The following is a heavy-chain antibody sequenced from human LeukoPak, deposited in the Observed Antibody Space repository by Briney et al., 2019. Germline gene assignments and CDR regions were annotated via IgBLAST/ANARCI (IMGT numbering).Heavy chain of an antibody. V-gene: IGHV1-2*04. J-gene: IGHJ6*02. Sequence: ASVKVSCKASGYTFTGYYMHWVRRAPGQGLEWMGWINPNSGGTNYAQKFQGWVTTTRDTSISTAYMELSRLRSDDTAVYYCARDREYCSSTSCQGGMDVWGQGTTVTVSS. D-gene: IGHD2-2*01. CDR1: GYTFTGYY. CDR3: ARDREYCSSTSCQGGMDV. CDR2: INPNSGGT.